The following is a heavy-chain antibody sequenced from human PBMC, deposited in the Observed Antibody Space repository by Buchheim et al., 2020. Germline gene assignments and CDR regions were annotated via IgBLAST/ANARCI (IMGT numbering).Heavy chain of an antibody. CDR1: GFTFSSYG. CDR2: ISYDGSNK. CDR3: AKEGVDGGSYYYYGMDV. Sequence: QVQLVESGGGVVQPGRSLRLSCAASGFTFSSYGMHWVRQAPGKGLEWVAVISYDGSNKYYADSVKGRFTISRDNSKNTLYLQMNSLRAEDTAVYYCAKEGVDGGSYYYYGMDVWGQGTT. J-gene: IGHJ6*02. D-gene: IGHD1-26*01. V-gene: IGHV3-30*18.